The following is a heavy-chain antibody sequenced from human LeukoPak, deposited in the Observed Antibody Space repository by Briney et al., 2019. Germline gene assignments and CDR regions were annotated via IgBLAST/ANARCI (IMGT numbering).Heavy chain of an antibody. CDR2: INHSGST. V-gene: IGHV4-34*01. Sequence: SETLSLTCAVYGGSFSGYYWSWIRQPPGKGLEWIGEINHSGSTNYNPSLKSRVTISVDTSKNQFSLKLSSVTAADTAVYYCARGRSYYFDYWGQGTLVTVSS. CDR1: GGSFSGYY. CDR3: ARGRSYYFDY. J-gene: IGHJ4*02.